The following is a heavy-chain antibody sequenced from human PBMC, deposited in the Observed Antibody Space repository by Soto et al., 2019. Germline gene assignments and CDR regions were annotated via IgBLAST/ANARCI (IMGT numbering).Heavy chain of an antibody. V-gene: IGHV3-9*01. D-gene: IGHD3-10*01. CDR2: ISWNSGSI. CDR1: GFTFDDYA. J-gene: IGHJ6*02. Sequence: GGSLRLSCAASGFTFDDYAMHWVRQAPGKGLEWVSGISWNSGSIGYADSVKGRFTISRDNAKNSLYLQMNSLRAEDTALYYCAKDPTLDGSGTEYYGMDVWGQGTKVTVSS. CDR3: AKDPTLDGSGTEYYGMDV.